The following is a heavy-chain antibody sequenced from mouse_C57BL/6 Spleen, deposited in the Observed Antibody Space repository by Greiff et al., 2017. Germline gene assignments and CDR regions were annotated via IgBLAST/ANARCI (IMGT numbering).Heavy chain of an antibody. D-gene: IGHD2-2*01. Sequence: QVQLQQSGAELVKPGASVKISCKASGYAFSSYWMNWVKQRPGKGLEWIGQIYPGDGDTNYNGKLKGKATLTAHKSSSTAYMQVSSLTSADSAVYFGARSRGYYGDDDWYFDVWGTGTTVTVSS. CDR2: IYPGDGDT. CDR1: GYAFSSYW. J-gene: IGHJ1*03. CDR3: ARSRGYYGDDDWYFDV. V-gene: IGHV1-80*01.